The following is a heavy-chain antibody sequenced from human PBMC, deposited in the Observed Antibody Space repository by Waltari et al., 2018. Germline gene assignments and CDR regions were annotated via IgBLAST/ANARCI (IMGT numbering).Heavy chain of an antibody. J-gene: IGHJ4*02. CDR1: GFTFSNFG. Sequence: QVNLVESGGGLVQPGGSLRLSCATSGFTFSNFGMHWVRQAPGKGVEWVALSWFDGSDKFYADSVRGRCTISRDNSARTLYLDMDSLRLDDTAMYYCAKDAFGNTYLDFWGQGTLVTVSS. V-gene: IGHV3-30*02. D-gene: IGHD2-2*02. CDR2: SWFDGSDK. CDR3: AKDAFGNTYLDF.